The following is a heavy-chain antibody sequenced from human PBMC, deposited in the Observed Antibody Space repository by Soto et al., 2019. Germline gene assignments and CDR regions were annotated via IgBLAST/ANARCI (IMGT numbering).Heavy chain of an antibody. J-gene: IGHJ3*02. CDR3: TTFYDFWSGYYSDAFDI. V-gene: IGHV3-15*01. CDR2: IKSKTDGGTT. CDR1: GFTFSNAW. Sequence: EVQLVESGGGLVKPGGSLRLSCAASGFTFSNAWMSWVRQAPGKGLEWVGRIKSKTDGGTTDYAAPVKGRFTISRDDSKNTLYLQMNSLKTEDTAVYYCTTFYDFWSGYYSDAFDIWGQGTMVTVSS. D-gene: IGHD3-3*01.